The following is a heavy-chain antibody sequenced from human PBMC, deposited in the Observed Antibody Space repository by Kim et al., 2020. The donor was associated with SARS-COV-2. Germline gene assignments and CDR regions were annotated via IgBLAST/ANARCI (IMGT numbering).Heavy chain of an antibody. D-gene: IGHD3-22*01. V-gene: IGHV3-15*01. Sequence: YAAPVKGRFTISRDDSKNTLYLQMNSLKTEDTAVYYCTTDTPLYDSSENYWGQGTLVTVSS. J-gene: IGHJ4*02. CDR3: TTDTPLYDSSENY.